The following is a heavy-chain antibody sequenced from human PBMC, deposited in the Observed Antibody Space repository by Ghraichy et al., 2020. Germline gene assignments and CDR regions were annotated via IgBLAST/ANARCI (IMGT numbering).Heavy chain of an antibody. CDR2: IYYSGST. CDR1: GGSISSYY. D-gene: IGHD5-24*01. Sequence: SETLSLTCTVSGGSISSYYWSWIRQPPGKGLEWIGYIYYSGSTNYNPSLKSRVTISVDTSKNQFSLKLSSVTAADTAVYYCARDRRDGYNTPYYYYYGMDVWGQGTTVTVSS. V-gene: IGHV4-59*01. CDR3: ARDRRDGYNTPYYYYYGMDV. J-gene: IGHJ6*02.